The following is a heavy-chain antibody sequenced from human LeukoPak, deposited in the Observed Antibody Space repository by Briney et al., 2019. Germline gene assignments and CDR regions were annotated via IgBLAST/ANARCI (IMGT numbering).Heavy chain of an antibody. V-gene: IGHV3-48*03. CDR3: ARDYGGSSPFDY. Sequence: GGSLRLSCAASGFTFSSFEMHWVRQAPGKGLEWVSYISSSGSTIYYADSVKGRFTISRDNAKNSLYLQMNSLRAEDTAVYYCARDYGGSSPFDYWGQGTLVTVSS. J-gene: IGHJ4*02. CDR1: GFTFSSFE. D-gene: IGHD4-23*01. CDR2: ISSSGSTI.